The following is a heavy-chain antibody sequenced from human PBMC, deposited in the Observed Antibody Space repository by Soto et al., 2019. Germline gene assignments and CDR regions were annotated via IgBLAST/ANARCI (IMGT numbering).Heavy chain of an antibody. CDR2: IIPIFGTA. J-gene: IGHJ6*02. D-gene: IGHD6-6*01. CDR3: ARSMEQLLRLCHYYYGMDV. Sequence: QVQLVQSGAEVKKPGSSVKVSWKASGGTFSSYAISWVRQAPGHGLEWMGGIIPIFGTANYAQKFQGRVTITADESTSTAYMELSSLRSEDTAVYYCARSMEQLLRLCHYYYGMDVWGQGTTVTVSS. CDR1: GGTFSSYA. V-gene: IGHV1-69*01.